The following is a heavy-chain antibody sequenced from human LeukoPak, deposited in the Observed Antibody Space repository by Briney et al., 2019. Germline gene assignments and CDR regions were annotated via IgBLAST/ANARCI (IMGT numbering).Heavy chain of an antibody. CDR2: ISSSSSYI. CDR1: EFTFDNYA. CDR3: ARDGKYCGGDCGAFDI. D-gene: IGHD2-21*02. V-gene: IGHV3-21*01. Sequence: GGSLRLSCAASEFTFDNYAMSWVRQAPGKGLEWVSSISSSSSYIYYADSVKGRFTISRDNAKNSLYLQMNSLRAEDTAVYYCARDGKYCGGDCGAFDIWGQGTMVTVSS. J-gene: IGHJ3*02.